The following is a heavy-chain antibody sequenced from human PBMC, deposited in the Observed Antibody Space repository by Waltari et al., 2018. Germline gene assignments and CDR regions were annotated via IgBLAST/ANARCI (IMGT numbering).Heavy chain of an antibody. CDR2: INCESGGT. V-gene: IGHV1-2*02. J-gene: IGHJ4*02. Sequence: QAQLVQSGAEVKKPGASVKVSCKASGYIFTDYNVHWVRQSPGQGLEWIGLINCESGGTNYARKFQGRVTMTRDTSISTVYMELRSLMSDDTAVYYCAKVRPSSSWGQGILVTVSS. CDR3: AKVRPSSS. CDR1: GYIFTDYN. D-gene: IGHD6-13*01.